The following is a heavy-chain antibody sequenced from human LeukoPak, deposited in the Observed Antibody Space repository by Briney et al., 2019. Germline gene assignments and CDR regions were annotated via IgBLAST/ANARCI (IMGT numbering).Heavy chain of an antibody. CDR2: IYYSGST. Sequence: SQTLSLTCTVSGGSISSGGYYWSWLRQHPGKGLEWIGYIYYSGSTYYNPSLKSRVTISVDTSKNQFSLKLSSVTAADTAVYYCARYTVWFGEFSDVWGQGTTVTVSS. J-gene: IGHJ6*02. CDR3: ARYTVWFGEFSDV. CDR1: GGSISSGGYY. D-gene: IGHD3-10*01. V-gene: IGHV4-31*03.